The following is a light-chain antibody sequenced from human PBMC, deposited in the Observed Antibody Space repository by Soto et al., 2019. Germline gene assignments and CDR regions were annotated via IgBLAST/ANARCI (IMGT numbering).Light chain of an antibody. V-gene: IGKV1-39*01. CDR1: QSISSS. Sequence: DIHMTQSPSSLSASVGETITITFRASQSISSSLNWFQHSPGQPPKLLLFAASNLHAGVPPRFSGSGSGTSFSLTIRSLQPEDFATYYCQQSFNLPRTFGPGTKVDIK. J-gene: IGKJ1*01. CDR2: AAS. CDR3: QQSFNLPRT.